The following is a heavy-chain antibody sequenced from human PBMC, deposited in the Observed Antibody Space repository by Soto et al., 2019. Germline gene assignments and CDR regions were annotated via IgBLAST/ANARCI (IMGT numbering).Heavy chain of an antibody. CDR2: ISGSGGSK. CDR1: GLSFSSYA. CDR3: AKPLGGYYYYGMEV. Sequence: GSLRRSCEPSGLSFSSYAMSWVRHARGKGLEWVSAISGSGGSKYYADSVKGRFTISRDTHTTTLYLQMNSLRADDTAVYYCAKPLGGYYYYGMEVWGQGTTVTVSS. J-gene: IGHJ6*02. V-gene: IGHV3-23*01.